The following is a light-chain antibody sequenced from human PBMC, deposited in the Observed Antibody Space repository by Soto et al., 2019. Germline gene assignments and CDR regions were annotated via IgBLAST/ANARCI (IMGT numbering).Light chain of an antibody. CDR3: SSYTSSTTLI. J-gene: IGLJ2*01. CDR1: SSDVGGYNY. CDR2: EVN. V-gene: IGLV2-14*01. Sequence: QSVLTQPASVSGSPGQSITISCTGTSSDVGGYNYVSWYQQHPGNAPRLMIYEVNNRPSGVPNRFSGSKSGNTASLTISGLQAEDEADYYCSSYTSSTTLIFGGGTQLTVL.